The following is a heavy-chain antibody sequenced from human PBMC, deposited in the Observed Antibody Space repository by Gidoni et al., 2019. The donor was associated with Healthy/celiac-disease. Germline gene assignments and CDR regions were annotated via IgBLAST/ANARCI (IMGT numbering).Heavy chain of an antibody. D-gene: IGHD3-10*01. Sequence: QVQLQESGPGLVKPSQTLSLTCPVSGGSISSGGYYWSWIRQHPGKGLEWIGYIYYSGSTYYNPSLKSRVTISVDTSKNQFSLKLSSVTAADTAVYYCARDYRFGEASTYYYYGMDVWGQGTTVTVSS. J-gene: IGHJ6*02. CDR2: IYYSGST. V-gene: IGHV4-31*03. CDR1: GGSISSGGYY. CDR3: ARDYRFGEASTYYYYGMDV.